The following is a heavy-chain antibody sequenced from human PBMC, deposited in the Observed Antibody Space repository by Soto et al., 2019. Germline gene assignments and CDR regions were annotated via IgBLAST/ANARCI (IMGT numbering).Heavy chain of an antibody. CDR2: INTGNGNT. Sequence: QVQLVQSGAEVKKPGASVKVSCKASGYSFTSYAMHWVRQAPGQRLEWMGWINTGNGNTKYSQRFQGRVAITRDTSASPASMELSSLTSEDTAVYYCASPPRSYFGDGFDIWGQGTMVTVSS. J-gene: IGHJ3*02. V-gene: IGHV1-3*04. CDR3: ASPPRSYFGDGFDI. CDR1: GYSFTSYA. D-gene: IGHD2-21*01.